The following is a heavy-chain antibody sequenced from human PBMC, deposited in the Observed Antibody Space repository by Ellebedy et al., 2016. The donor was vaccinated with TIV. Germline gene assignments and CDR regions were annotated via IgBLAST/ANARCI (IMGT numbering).Heavy chain of an antibody. D-gene: IGHD3-16*02. J-gene: IGHJ6*02. Sequence: MPSETLSLTCAVHGGSFSGYYWPWIRQPPGKGLEWNGEINNSGRTNSNPSLKSRVTISIDTSKKQFSLRLTSVTAADTAVYYCARAQKGVIIIYHYYAMDVWGQGTSVIVSS. CDR2: INNSGRT. CDR3: ARAQKGVIIIYHYYAMDV. V-gene: IGHV4-34*01. CDR1: GGSFSGYY.